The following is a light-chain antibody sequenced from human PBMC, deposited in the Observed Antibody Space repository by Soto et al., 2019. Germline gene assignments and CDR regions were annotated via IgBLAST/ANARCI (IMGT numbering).Light chain of an antibody. J-gene: IGLJ3*02. CDR3: AVWDGSLNGWV. Sequence: QPVLTQPPSASGTPGQRVTISCSGGSSNIGRDNVNWYQHFPGTAPKVLIYRNNQRPSGVPDRFSGSKSGTSASLAISGLQSEDEADYYGAVWDGSLNGWVFCGGTKLTVL. V-gene: IGLV1-44*01. CDR2: RNN. CDR1: SSNIGRDN.